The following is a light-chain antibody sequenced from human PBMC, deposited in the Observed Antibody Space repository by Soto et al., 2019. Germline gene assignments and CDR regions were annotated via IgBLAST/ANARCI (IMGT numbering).Light chain of an antibody. V-gene: IGKV1-27*01. CDR3: QQYDIAPRT. J-gene: IGKJ4*01. Sequence: DTQMTQSPSSLSASLGDRVTITCRASQDINNYLAWYQQRPGKVPKRLIYAASTLQSGVPSRFSGSGSGTDFTLTISSLQPEDVATYYCQQYDIAPRTFGGGTRVEIK. CDR1: QDINNY. CDR2: AAS.